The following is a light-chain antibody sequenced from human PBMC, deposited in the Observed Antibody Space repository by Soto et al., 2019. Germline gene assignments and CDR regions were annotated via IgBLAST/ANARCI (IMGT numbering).Light chain of an antibody. V-gene: IGKV3-15*01. Sequence: EIVMTQSPATLSVSPGQRATLSCRASQSVSSNLAWYQQKPGQAPRLLIYGASTRATGIPARFSGSGSGTEFTLTISSLQSEDFAVYYCHHYNNWPPAITFGQGTRLEIK. CDR3: HHYNNWPPAIT. CDR1: QSVSSN. CDR2: GAS. J-gene: IGKJ5*01.